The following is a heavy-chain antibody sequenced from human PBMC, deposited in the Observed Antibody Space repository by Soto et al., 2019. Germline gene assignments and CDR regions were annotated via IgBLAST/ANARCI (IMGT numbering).Heavy chain of an antibody. J-gene: IGHJ6*02. CDR2: IIPIFGTA. CDR3: ASLYGYSYGFGYYYYGMDV. D-gene: IGHD5-18*01. Sequence: GASVKVSCKASGGTFSSYAISWVRQAPGQGLEWMGGIIPIFGTANYARKFQDRVTITADESTSTAYMELSSLRSEDTAVYYCASLYGYSYGFGYYYYGMDVWGQGTTVTVSS. V-gene: IGHV1-69*13. CDR1: GGTFSSYA.